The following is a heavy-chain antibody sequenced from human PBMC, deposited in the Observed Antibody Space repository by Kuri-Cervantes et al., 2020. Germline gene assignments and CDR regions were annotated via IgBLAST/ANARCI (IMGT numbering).Heavy chain of an antibody. Sequence: ASVKVSCKASGYTFTSYDINWVRQATGQGLEWMGWMNPNSGNTGYAQKFQGRVTMTRNTSISTAYMELSSQRSDDTAVYYCAREKGGIAAAGTASGAFDIWGQGTMVTVSS. D-gene: IGHD6-13*01. V-gene: IGHV1-8*01. CDR1: GYTFTSYD. CDR2: MNPNSGNT. CDR3: AREKGGIAAAGTASGAFDI. J-gene: IGHJ3*02.